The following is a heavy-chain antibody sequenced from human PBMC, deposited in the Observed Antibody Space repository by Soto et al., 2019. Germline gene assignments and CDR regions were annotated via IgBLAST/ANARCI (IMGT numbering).Heavy chain of an antibody. CDR1: GYTFTSYG. CDR3: ARGGEYSSSWTYYYYGMDV. J-gene: IGHJ6*02. D-gene: IGHD6-13*01. Sequence: ASVKVSCKASGYTFTSYGISWVRQAPGQGLEWMGWISAYNGNTNYAQKLQGRVTMTTDTSTSTAYMELRSLRSDDTAVYYCARGGEYSSSWTYYYYGMDVWGQGTTVTVSS. V-gene: IGHV1-18*04. CDR2: ISAYNGNT.